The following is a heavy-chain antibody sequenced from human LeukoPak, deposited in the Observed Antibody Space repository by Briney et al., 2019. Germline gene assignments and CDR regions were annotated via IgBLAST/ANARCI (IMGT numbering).Heavy chain of an antibody. CDR3: ARGWERITIVGAYYYYGMDV. Sequence: SETLSLTCAVYGGSFSGYYWSWIRQPPGKGLEWIGEINHSGSTNYNPSLKSRVTISVDTSKNQFSLKLSSVTAEVTAVYYCARGWERITIVGAYYYYGMDVWGKGTTVTVSS. CDR2: INHSGST. V-gene: IGHV4-34*01. CDR1: GGSFSGYY. J-gene: IGHJ6*04. D-gene: IGHD3-9*01.